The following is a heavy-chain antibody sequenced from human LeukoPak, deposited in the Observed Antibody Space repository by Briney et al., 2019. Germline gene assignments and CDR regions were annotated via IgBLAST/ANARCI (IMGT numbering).Heavy chain of an antibody. J-gene: IGHJ5*02. CDR1: GYSISSGNY. CDR3: ARLLGYCSSTSCYGNWFDP. D-gene: IGHD2-2*01. Sequence: SETLSLTCSVSGYSISSGNYWGWIRLPPGKGLQWIGSIYHSGSTYYNPSLKSRVTISVDTSKKQFSLKLSSVTAADTAVYYCARLLGYCSSTSCYGNWFDPWGQGTLVTAS. CDR2: IYHSGST. V-gene: IGHV4-38-2*01.